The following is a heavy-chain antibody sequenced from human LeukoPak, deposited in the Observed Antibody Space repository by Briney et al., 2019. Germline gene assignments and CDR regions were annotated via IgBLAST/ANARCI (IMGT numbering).Heavy chain of an antibody. J-gene: IGHJ4*02. CDR3: ARTARSGYGRFDY. V-gene: IGHV1-69*05. Sequence: SVKVSCKASGGTFSSYAISWMRQAPGQGLEWTGRIIPIFGTANYAQKFQGRVTITTDESTSTAYMELSSLRSEDTAVYYCARTARSGYGRFDYWGQGTLVTVSS. CDR1: GGTFSSYA. CDR2: IIPIFGTA. D-gene: IGHD3-3*01.